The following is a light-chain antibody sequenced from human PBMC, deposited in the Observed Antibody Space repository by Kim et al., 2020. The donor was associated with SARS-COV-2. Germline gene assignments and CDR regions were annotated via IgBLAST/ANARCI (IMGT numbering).Light chain of an antibody. Sequence: GQSITFSCTGTSSDVRNYNFVSWYQQHPGKAPKLMIYDVTKRPSGVSNRFSGSKSGNTASLTISGLQVEDEADYYCSSYTTSSTVIFGGGTQLTVL. CDR3: SSYTTSSTVI. CDR2: DVT. J-gene: IGLJ2*01. CDR1: SSDVRNYNF. V-gene: IGLV2-14*04.